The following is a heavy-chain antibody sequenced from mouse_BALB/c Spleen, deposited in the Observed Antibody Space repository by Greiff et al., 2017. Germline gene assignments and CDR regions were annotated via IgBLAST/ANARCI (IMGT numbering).Heavy chain of an antibody. CDR1: GYTFSSYW. D-gene: IGHD2-14*01. CDR2: ILPGSGST. V-gene: IGHV1-9*01. J-gene: IGHJ1*01. CDR3: ARSNRYDLYWYFDV. Sequence: QVQLQQSGAELMKPGASVKISCKATGYTFSSYWIEWVKQRPGHGLEWIGEILPGSGSTNYNEKFKGKATFTADTSSNTAYMQLSSLTSEDSAVYYCARSNRYDLYWYFDVWGAGTTVTVSS.